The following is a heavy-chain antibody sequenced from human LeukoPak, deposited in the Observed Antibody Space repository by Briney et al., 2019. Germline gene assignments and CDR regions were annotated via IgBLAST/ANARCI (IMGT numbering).Heavy chain of an antibody. CDR3: ARGTHFSNSYNWLAS. V-gene: IGHV3-74*01. D-gene: IGHD4-11*01. CDR2: INTEGTTT. Sequence: GGSLRLSCAASGFPLSTYWMHWVRQAPGKGPVWVSRINTEGTTTQYADSVKGRFTLSRDNAKNTLDLLITTLRDEDTAMYFCARGTHFSNSYNWLASWGQGTLVTVSS. CDR1: GFPLSTYW. J-gene: IGHJ5*01.